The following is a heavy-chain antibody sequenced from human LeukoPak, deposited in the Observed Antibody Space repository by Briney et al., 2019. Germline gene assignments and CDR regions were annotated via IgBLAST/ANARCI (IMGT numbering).Heavy chain of an antibody. Sequence: SGVSQRLFCGPSRFTFSRLEMNWARRARAKGLVWVLYISCNGCTIYYADSVEGRFTISRHNDKNSLYLQMNSLRVEDTAVYYCAREWGYSHDPWGQGSMVTVSS. CDR3: AREWGYSHDP. V-gene: IGHV3-48*03. CDR1: RFTFSRLE. CDR2: ISCNGCTI. D-gene: IGHD5-18*01. J-gene: IGHJ5*02.